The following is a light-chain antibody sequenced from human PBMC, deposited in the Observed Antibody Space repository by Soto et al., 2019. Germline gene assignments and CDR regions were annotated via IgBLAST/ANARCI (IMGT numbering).Light chain of an antibody. CDR2: AAS. Sequence: DIQMTQSPSSLSASVGDRVTITCRASQSISRNLNCYQHKPGKAPNLLIYAASSLQNGVPSRFSGGGSGTEFTLSISSLHPDDFGTYYCQQSYTTASITFGQGTRLEIK. CDR1: QSISRN. CDR3: QQSYTTASIT. J-gene: IGKJ5*01. V-gene: IGKV1-39*01.